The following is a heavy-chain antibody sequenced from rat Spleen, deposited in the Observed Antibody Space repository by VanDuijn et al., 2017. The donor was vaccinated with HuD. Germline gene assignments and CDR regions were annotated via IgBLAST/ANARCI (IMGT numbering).Heavy chain of an antibody. CDR3: AKDRDGGYAFAY. V-gene: IGHV5-25*01. J-gene: IGHJ3*01. CDR2: ISYDGGTT. D-gene: IGHD1-11*01. Sequence: EVQLVESGGGLVQPGRSMKLSCAASGFTFSNYGMAWVRQAPKKGLEWVAYISYDGGTTYCRDSVKGRFSISRDNAKSTLYLQMDSLRSEDTATYYCAKDRDGGYAFAYWGQGTLVTVSS. CDR1: GFTFSNYG.